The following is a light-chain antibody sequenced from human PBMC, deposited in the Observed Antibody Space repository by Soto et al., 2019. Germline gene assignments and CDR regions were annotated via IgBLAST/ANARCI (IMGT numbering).Light chain of an antibody. Sequence: DIVMTQSPASLAVSLGERATINCKSSQSLLNSANDKIHLAWYQQKPGQPPKLLIWRASTRDSGVPDRFSGSGSGTDFPLTLYSLQAEDVATYHCQQYFSAHLTFGGGTKVEI. CDR3: QQYFSAHLT. V-gene: IGKV4-1*01. CDR1: QSLLNSANDKIH. J-gene: IGKJ4*01. CDR2: RAS.